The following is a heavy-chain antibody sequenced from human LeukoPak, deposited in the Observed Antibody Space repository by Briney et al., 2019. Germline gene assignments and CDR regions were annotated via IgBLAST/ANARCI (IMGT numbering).Heavy chain of an antibody. CDR3: ARPRGYSYGWYY. D-gene: IGHD5-18*01. CDR2: INHSGST. CDR1: GGSFSSYY. Sequence: SETLSLTCAAYGGSFSSYYWSWIRQPPGKGLEWIGEINHSGSTNYNPSLKSRVTISVDTSKNQFSLKLSSVTAADTAVYYCARPRGYSYGWYYWSQGTLVTVSS. V-gene: IGHV4-34*01. J-gene: IGHJ4*02.